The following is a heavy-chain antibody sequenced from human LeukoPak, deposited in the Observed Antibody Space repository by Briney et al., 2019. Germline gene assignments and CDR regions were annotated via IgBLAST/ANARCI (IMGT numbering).Heavy chain of an antibody. D-gene: IGHD3-16*02. CDR1: GYTLTELS. J-gene: IGHJ4*02. CDR2: FDPEDGET. CDR3: ATSLPDTGHLLPTD. Sequence: ASVKVSCKVSGYTLTELSMHWERQAPGKGLEGMGGFDPEDGETIYAQKFQGRVTMTEDTSTDTDYMELSSLRSEDTAVYYCATSLPDTGHLLPTDWGQGTLVTVSS. V-gene: IGHV1-24*01.